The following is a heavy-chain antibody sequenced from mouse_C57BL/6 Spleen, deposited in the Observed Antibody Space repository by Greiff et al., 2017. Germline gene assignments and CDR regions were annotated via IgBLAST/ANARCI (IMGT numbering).Heavy chain of an antibody. D-gene: IGHD2-10*01. Sequence: VKLMESGAELVKPGASVKISCKASGYAFSSYWMNWVKQRPGKGLEWIGQIYPGDGDTNYNGKFKGKATLTADKSSSTAYMQLSSLTSKDSAVYFYARFSLLEYAMDYWGQGTSVTVSS. CDR1: GYAFSSYW. J-gene: IGHJ4*01. V-gene: IGHV1-80*01. CDR3: ARFSLLEYAMDY. CDR2: IYPGDGDT.